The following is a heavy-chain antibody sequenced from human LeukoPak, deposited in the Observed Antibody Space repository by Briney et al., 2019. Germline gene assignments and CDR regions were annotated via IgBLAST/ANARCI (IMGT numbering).Heavy chain of an antibody. Sequence: GASVKVSCKASGYTFTGYYMHWVRQAPGQGLAWMGWINPNSGGTNYAQKFQGRVTMTRDPSISTAYMELSRLRSDDPAVYYCATAIAAAGTTDYWGQGTLVTVSS. J-gene: IGHJ4*02. V-gene: IGHV1-2*02. D-gene: IGHD6-13*01. CDR2: INPNSGGT. CDR1: GYTFTGYY. CDR3: ATAIAAAGTTDY.